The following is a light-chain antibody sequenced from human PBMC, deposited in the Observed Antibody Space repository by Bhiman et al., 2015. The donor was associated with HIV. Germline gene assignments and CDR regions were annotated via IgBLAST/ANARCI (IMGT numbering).Light chain of an antibody. CDR3: SSRDLRSTHVQ. Sequence: SYELTQPPSVSVSPGQTARITCSGDALPKQYAYWYQQKPGQAPILVMYGKNNRPSGIPDRFSGSISIYTASLTITGAQAEDEADYYCSSRDLRSTHVQFGGGTKLTVL. J-gene: IGLJ2*01. V-gene: IGLV3-25*02. CDR1: ALPKQY. CDR2: GKN.